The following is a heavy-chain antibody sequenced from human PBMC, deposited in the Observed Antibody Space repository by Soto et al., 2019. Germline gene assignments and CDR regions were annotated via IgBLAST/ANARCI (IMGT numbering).Heavy chain of an antibody. J-gene: IGHJ2*01. Sequence: QVQLVESGGGVVQPGRSLRLSCAASGFTFSSYAMHWVRQAPGKGLEWVAVISYDGSNKYYADSVKGRFTISRDNSKNTLYLQMNSLRAEDTAVYYCASQVGVAAAEKLSWYGLPWWYFDLWGRGTLVTVSS. V-gene: IGHV3-30-3*01. D-gene: IGHD6-13*01. CDR2: ISYDGSNK. CDR3: ASQVGVAAAEKLSWYGLPWWYFDL. CDR1: GFTFSSYA.